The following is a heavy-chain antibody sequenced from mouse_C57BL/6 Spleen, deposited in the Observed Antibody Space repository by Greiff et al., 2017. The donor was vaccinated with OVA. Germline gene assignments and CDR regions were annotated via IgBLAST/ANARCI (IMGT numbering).Heavy chain of an antibody. CDR2: IDPDTGGT. V-gene: IGHV1-15*01. CDR3: KREYGNYGYFDV. Sequence: QVQLKQSGAELVRPGASVTLSCKASGYTFTDYEMHWVKQTPVHGLEWIGAIDPDTGGTAYNQKFKGKAILTADKSSSTAYMELRSLTSEDSAVYYCKREYGNYGYFDVWGTGTTVTVSS. D-gene: IGHD2-1*01. J-gene: IGHJ1*03. CDR1: GYTFTDYE.